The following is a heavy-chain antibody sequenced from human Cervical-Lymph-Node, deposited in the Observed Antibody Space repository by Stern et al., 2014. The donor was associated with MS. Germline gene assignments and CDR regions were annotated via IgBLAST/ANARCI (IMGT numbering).Heavy chain of an antibody. D-gene: IGHD3-3*01. CDR1: GFTFSSFA. J-gene: IGHJ4*02. CDR3: AQVYYSYDFFY. V-gene: IGHV3-23*04. CDR2: ISGSGANT. Sequence: EVQLVESGGGLVQPGGSLRLSCAASGFTFSSFAMNWVRQAPGKGLEWVSYISGSGANTNYADSVKGRFTISRDNSKNTLYLQMDSLRAEDTAVYYCAQVYYSYDFFYWGQGTLATVSS.